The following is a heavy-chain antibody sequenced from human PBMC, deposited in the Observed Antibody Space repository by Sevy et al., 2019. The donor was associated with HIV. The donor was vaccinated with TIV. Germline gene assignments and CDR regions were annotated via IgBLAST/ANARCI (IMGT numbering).Heavy chain of an antibody. CDR1: GFAFSTHA. V-gene: IGHV3-30-3*01. Sequence: GGSLRLSCAASGFAFSTHAMHWVRQAPGKGLEWVAVISYEGTQTFYAASVEGRFTISRDNSKNILFLQINSLKPEDTAVYYCARDGGNSVKWYPLYWGHGTLVTVSS. D-gene: IGHD2-2*01. J-gene: IGHJ4*01. CDR3: ARDGGNSVKWYPLY. CDR2: ISYEGTQT.